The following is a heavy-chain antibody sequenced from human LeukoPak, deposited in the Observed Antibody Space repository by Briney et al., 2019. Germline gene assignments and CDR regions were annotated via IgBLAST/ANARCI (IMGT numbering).Heavy chain of an antibody. D-gene: IGHD3-10*01. V-gene: IGHV3-33*01. CDR1: GFTFSNYG. CDR2: IWYDGSNK. Sequence: QPGRSLRLSCAASGFTFSNYGMHWVRQAPGKGLGWVALIWYDGSNKYYADSVKGRFTISRDNSKNTLYLQMNSLRAEDTAVYYCAGSYYNVFDYWGQGTLVTVSS. CDR3: AGSYYNVFDY. J-gene: IGHJ4*02.